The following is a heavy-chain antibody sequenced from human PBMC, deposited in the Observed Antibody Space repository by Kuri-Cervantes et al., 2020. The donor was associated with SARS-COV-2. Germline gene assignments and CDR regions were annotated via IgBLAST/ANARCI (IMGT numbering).Heavy chain of an antibody. J-gene: IGHJ5*02. V-gene: IGHV4-39*07. Sequence: ESLKISCTVSGGSISSSSYYWGWIRQPPGKGLEWIGSIYYSGSTNYNPSLKSRVTMSVDTSKNQFSLKLSSVTAADTAVYYCAREETDIVVVPAAMNWFDPWGQGTLVTVSS. CDR3: AREETDIVVVPAAMNWFDP. D-gene: IGHD2-2*01. CDR1: GGSISSSSYY. CDR2: IYYSGST.